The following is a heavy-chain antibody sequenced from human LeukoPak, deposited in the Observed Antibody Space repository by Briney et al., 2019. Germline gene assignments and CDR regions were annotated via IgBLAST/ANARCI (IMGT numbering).Heavy chain of an antibody. J-gene: IGHJ3*02. CDR3: AKEEPYYGDYERGAFDI. CDR2: ISWNSGSI. Sequence: PGGSLRLSCAASGFTFDDYAMHWVRQAPGKGLEWVSGISWNSGSIGYADSVKGRFTISRDNAKNSLYLQMNSLRAEDMALYYCAKEEPYYGDYERGAFDIWGQGTMVTVSS. CDR1: GFTFDDYA. V-gene: IGHV3-9*03. D-gene: IGHD4-17*01.